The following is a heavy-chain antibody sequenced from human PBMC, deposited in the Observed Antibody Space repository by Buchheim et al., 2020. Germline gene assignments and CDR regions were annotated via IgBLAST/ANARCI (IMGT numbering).Heavy chain of an antibody. V-gene: IGHV3-33*01. CDR2: IWYDGSNK. D-gene: IGHD4-11*01. Sequence: QVQLVESGGGVVQPGRSLRLSCAASGFTFSSYGMHWVRQAPGKGLEWVAVIWYDGSNKYYADSVKGRFTISRDNSKNTLYLQMNSLRAEDTAVYYCARDTDYSNLLAWYYYGMDVWGQGTT. CDR1: GFTFSSYG. CDR3: ARDTDYSNLLAWYYYGMDV. J-gene: IGHJ6*02.